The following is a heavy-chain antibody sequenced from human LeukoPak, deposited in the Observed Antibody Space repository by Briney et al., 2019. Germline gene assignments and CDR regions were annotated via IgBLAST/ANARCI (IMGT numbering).Heavy chain of an antibody. CDR3: ARYGGDSDWYFDL. CDR1: GYSISSRNW. CDR2: IYYRGKT. V-gene: IGHV4-28*01. Sequence: SETLSLTRAVSGYSISSRNWWGCIQQPPGKGLEWIGYIYYRGKTYYSPSIKSRVTMSLDTSQNQFSLKLSSVTAVDTAVYFCARYGGDSDWYFDLWGRGTLVTVSS. D-gene: IGHD4-23*01. J-gene: IGHJ2*01.